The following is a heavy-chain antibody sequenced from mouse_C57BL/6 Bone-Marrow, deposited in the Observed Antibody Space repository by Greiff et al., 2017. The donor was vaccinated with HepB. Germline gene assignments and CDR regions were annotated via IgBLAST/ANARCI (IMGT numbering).Heavy chain of an antibody. V-gene: IGHV5-12*01. CDR2: ISNGGGST. CDR3: ARRRLTGAMDY. Sequence: EVKVVESGGGLVQPGGSLKLSCAASGFTFSDYYMYWVRQTPEKRLEWVAYISNGGGSTYYPDTVKGRFTISRDNAKNTLYLQMSRLKSEDTAMYYCARRRLTGAMDYWGQGTSVTVSS. J-gene: IGHJ4*01. D-gene: IGHD2-4*01. CDR1: GFTFSDYY.